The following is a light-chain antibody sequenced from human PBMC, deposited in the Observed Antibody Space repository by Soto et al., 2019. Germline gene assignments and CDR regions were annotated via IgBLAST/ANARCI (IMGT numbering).Light chain of an antibody. CDR3: QQYGSSPPLT. CDR1: QSISSSF. CDR2: GAS. V-gene: IGKV3-20*01. Sequence: EFVLTQSPGKLSLSPGERATLSCRASQSISSSFLAWYQQKPGQAHRLLIYGASSRDTGIPDRFSGSGSGTDFTLTISRLEPEDFAVYYCQQYGSSPPLTFGGGTRVEIK. J-gene: IGKJ4*01.